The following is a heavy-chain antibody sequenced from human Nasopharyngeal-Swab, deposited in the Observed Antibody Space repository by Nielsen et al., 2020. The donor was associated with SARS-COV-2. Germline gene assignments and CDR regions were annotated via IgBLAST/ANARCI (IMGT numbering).Heavy chain of an antibody. V-gene: IGHV1-18*01. CDR3: ARDPYSSSLPALYYYYYGMDV. D-gene: IGHD6-13*01. CDR1: GYTFTSYG. J-gene: IGHJ6*02. CDR2: ISAYNGNT. Sequence: ASAKVSCKASGYTFTSYGISWVRQAPGQGLEWMGWISAYNGNTNYVQKIQGRVPMTTDTSTSTAYMELRSLRSDDTAVYYCARDPYSSSLPALYYYYYGMDVWGQGTTVTVSS.